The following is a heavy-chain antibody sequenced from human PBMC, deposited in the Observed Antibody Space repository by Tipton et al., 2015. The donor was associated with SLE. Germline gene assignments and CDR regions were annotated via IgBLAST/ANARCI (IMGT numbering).Heavy chain of an antibody. J-gene: IGHJ6*02. Sequence: QVQLVQSGAEVKKPGASVKVSCKASGYTFTGYYMHWVRQAPGQGLEWMGWINPNSGGTNYARKFQGRVTMTRNTSISTAYMELSSLRSEDTAVYYCARGKTGTTWAGVPAYGMDVWGQGTTVTVSS. CDR1: GYTFTGYY. CDR2: INPNSGGT. V-gene: IGHV1-2*02. CDR3: ARGKTGTTWAGVPAYGMDV. D-gene: IGHD1-1*01.